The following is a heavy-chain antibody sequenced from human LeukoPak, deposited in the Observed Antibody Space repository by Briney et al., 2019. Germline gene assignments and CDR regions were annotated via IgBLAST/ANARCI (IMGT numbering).Heavy chain of an antibody. CDR2: IWSDGSNR. CDR3: ARDAQRGFDYSNSLEY. Sequence: GRSLRLSCAASGFIFSHYGMHWVRQAPGKGLGWVAVIWSDGSNRFYAGSVKGRFTISRDNSQNTVFLQMNSLRVEDTAMYYCARDAQRGFDYSNSLEYWGQGTPVTVST. D-gene: IGHD4-11*01. CDR1: GFIFSHYG. V-gene: IGHV3-33*01. J-gene: IGHJ4*02.